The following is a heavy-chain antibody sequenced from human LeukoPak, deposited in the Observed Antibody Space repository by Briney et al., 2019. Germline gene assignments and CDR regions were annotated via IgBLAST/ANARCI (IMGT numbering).Heavy chain of an antibody. V-gene: IGHV4-59*01. J-gene: IGHJ4*02. CDR1: GGSISSYY. D-gene: IGHD6-19*01. Sequence: SETLSLTCTVSGGSISSYYWSWIRQPPGKGLEWIGYIYYSGNTNYNPSLKSRVTISVDTSKNQFSLKLSSVTAADTAVYYCARTQGVAGVWYYFDYWGQGTLVTVSS. CDR2: IYYSGNT. CDR3: ARTQGVAGVWYYFDY.